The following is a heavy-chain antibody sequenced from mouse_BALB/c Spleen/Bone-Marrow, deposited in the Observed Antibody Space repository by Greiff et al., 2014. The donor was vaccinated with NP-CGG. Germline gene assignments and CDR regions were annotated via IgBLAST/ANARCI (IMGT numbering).Heavy chain of an antibody. D-gene: IGHD1-1*01. CDR3: AKHDTTVVVDY. Sequence: QVQLKESGPGLVAPSQSLSITCTVSGFSLTDYGVSWIRQPPGKGLEWLGVIWGGGITYYNSTLKSRLSISKDGSKSQVFLKMNSLQTGDTAMYYCAKHDTTVVVDYWGQGTTLTVSS. CDR2: IWGGGIT. V-gene: IGHV2-6-5*01. CDR1: GFSLTDYG. J-gene: IGHJ2*01.